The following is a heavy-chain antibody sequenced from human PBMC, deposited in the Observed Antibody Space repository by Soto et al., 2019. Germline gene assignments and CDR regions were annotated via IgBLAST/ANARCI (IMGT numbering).Heavy chain of an antibody. CDR1: GGSVSSSSYY. V-gene: IGHV4-61*01. Sequence: PSETLSLTCTVSGGSVSSSSYYWSWIRQPPGKGLEWIGYIYYSGSTNYNPSLKSRVTISVDTSKNQFSLKLTSVTAADTAVYYCARDRPAVAGFDYWVQGTLVTVSS. CDR2: IYYSGST. D-gene: IGHD6-19*01. CDR3: ARDRPAVAGFDY. J-gene: IGHJ4*02.